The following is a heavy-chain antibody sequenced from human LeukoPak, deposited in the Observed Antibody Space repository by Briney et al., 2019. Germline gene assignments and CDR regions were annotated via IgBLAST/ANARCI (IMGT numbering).Heavy chain of an antibody. CDR2: ISYDGSNK. J-gene: IGHJ4*02. V-gene: IGHV3-30-3*01. CDR1: GLTFSSCA. D-gene: IGHD3-3*01. CDR3: ARVDDLSDFDY. Sequence: GGSLRLSCAASGLTFSSCALHWVRRAPGKGLEWVAVISYDGSNKNHADSVKGRFTISRDNSENTLYLQMNGLRAEDTAVYYCARVDDLSDFDYWGQGTLVTVSS.